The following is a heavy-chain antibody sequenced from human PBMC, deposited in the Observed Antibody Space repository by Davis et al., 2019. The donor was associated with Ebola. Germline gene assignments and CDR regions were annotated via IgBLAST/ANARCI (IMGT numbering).Heavy chain of an antibody. CDR2: INPSGGNT. CDR3: ARGEGIAAAGY. CDR1: GYTFTSYY. D-gene: IGHD6-13*01. V-gene: IGHV1-46*01. Sequence: AASVKVSCKASGYTFTSYYMHWVRQAPGQGLEWMGIINPSGGNTGYAQKFQGRVTMTRNTSISTAYMELSSLRSEDTAVYYYARGEGIAAAGYWGQGTLVTVSS. J-gene: IGHJ4*02.